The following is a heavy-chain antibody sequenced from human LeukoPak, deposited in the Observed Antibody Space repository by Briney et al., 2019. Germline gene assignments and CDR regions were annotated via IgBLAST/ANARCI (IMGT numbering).Heavy chain of an antibody. Sequence: SETLSLTCTVSGGSISSYYWSWIRQHPGKGLEWIGYSYYSGSTNYNPSLKSRVTISLDTSKNQFSLKLTSVTAADTAVYYCAKSGSYYGSTSGWGQGTLVTVSP. CDR1: GGSISSYY. D-gene: IGHD3-10*01. CDR3: AKSGSYYGSTSG. J-gene: IGHJ4*02. V-gene: IGHV4-59*06. CDR2: SYYSGST.